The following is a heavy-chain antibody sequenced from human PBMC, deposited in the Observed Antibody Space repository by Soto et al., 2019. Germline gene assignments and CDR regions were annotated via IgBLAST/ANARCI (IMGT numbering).Heavy chain of an antibody. CDR3: ARLYYYDSSGYYPTLPFDP. CDR1: GGSISCSSYY. V-gene: IGHV4-39*01. Sequence: PSETLSLTCTVSGGSISCSSYYWGWIRQPPGKGLEWIGTIYYSGTTYYNPSLKSRVTISVDTSKNQFSLKLSSVTAADTAVYYCARLYYYDSSGYYPTLPFDPWGQGTLVTVS. CDR2: IYYSGTT. D-gene: IGHD3-22*01. J-gene: IGHJ5*02.